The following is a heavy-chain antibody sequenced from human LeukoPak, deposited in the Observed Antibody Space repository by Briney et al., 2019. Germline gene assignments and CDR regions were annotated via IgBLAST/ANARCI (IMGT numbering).Heavy chain of an antibody. CDR1: GFTFSSYG. Sequence: GGSLRLSCAASGFTFSSYGMHWVRQAPGKGLEWVSGVIATGGSTFYADSVKGRFTITRDNSKNTVILQMNGLRAEDTARYYCAKTMAARGKPAYDYWGQGALVTVSS. D-gene: IGHD6-13*01. CDR3: AKTMAARGKPAYDY. J-gene: IGHJ4*02. V-gene: IGHV3-23*01. CDR2: VIATGGST.